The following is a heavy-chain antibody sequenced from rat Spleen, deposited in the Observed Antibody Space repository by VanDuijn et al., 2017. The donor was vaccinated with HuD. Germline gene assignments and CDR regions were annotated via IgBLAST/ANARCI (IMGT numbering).Heavy chain of an antibody. CDR2: IDNAGLP. D-gene: IGHD4-3*01. CDR1: AYSIISSYR. J-gene: IGHJ2*01. CDR3: ARSPYNSGSLGY. V-gene: IGHV3-3*01. Sequence: LQESGPGLVKPSQSLSLTCSVTAYSIISSYRWNLIRTFPGNKLEWMGYIDNAGLPNYNPSLKSRISITRDTSKNQFFLQVHSVTTEDTATYYCARSPYNSGSLGYWGQGVMVTVSS.